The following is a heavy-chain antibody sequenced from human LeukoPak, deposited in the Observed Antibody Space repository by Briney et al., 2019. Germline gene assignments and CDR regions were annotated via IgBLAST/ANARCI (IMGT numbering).Heavy chain of an antibody. CDR2: ISAYNGNT. CDR3: ARYEDYGPDTGMDV. J-gene: IGHJ6*03. V-gene: IGHV1-18*01. Sequence: GASVKVSCKASGYTFTSYGISWVRQAPGQGLEWMGWISAYNGNTNYAQKLQGRVTITTDTSTSTAYMELRSLRSDDTAVYYCARYEDYGPDTGMDVWGKGTTVTVSS. D-gene: IGHD4-17*01. CDR1: GYTFTSYG.